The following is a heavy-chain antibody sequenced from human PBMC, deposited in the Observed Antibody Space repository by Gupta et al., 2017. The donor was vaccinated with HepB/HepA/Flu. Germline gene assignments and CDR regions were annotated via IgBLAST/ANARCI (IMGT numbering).Heavy chain of an antibody. CDR1: GFTFSSNW. J-gene: IGHJ4*02. D-gene: IGHD6-19*01. CDR3: ARACSSGWLYDY. V-gene: IGHV3-7*04. CDR2: INPDGSAK. Sequence: EVQLVESGGDLVQPGGSLRLSCAASGFTFSSNWMSWVRQAPGKGLEWVANINPDGSAKYLVDSVKGRFTISRDNAKNSVYLQMRSLRAEDTAVYYCARACSSGWLYDYWGQGTLVTVSS.